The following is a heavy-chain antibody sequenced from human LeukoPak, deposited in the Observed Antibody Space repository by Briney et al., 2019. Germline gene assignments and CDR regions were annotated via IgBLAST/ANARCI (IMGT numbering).Heavy chain of an antibody. CDR2: ISSSSSYI. CDR1: GFTFSSDA. CDR3: ARDRLERRLDY. V-gene: IGHV3-21*01. D-gene: IGHD1-1*01. Sequence: PGGSLRLSCAASGFTFSSDAMGWVRQAPGKGLEWVSSISSSSSYIYYADSVKGRFTISRDNAKNSLYLQMNSLRAEDTAVYYCARDRLERRLDYWGQGTLVTVSS. J-gene: IGHJ4*02.